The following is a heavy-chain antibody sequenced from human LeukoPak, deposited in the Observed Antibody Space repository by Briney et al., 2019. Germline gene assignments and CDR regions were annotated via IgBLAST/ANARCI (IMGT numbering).Heavy chain of an antibody. Sequence: GGSLRLSCAASGFTFSSYGMHWVRQAPGKGLEWVAVISYDGSNKYYADSVKGRFTISRDNSKNTLYLQMNTLRAEDTAVYYCANGYHYTSNLYVHFQHWGQGTLVTVSP. CDR1: GFTFSSYG. CDR2: ISYDGSNK. CDR3: ANGYHYTSNLYVHFQH. J-gene: IGHJ1*01. V-gene: IGHV3-30*18. D-gene: IGHD6-13*01.